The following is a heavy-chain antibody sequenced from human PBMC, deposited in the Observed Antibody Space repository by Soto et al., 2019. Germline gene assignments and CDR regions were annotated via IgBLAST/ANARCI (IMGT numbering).Heavy chain of an antibody. D-gene: IGHD4-17*01. Sequence: GGSLRLSCAASGFTFSSYAVHWVRQAPGKGLEWVAVISYDGSNKYYADSVKGRFTISRDNSKNTLYLQMNSLRAEDTAVYYCARGGLVRTTVVTPYFDYWGQGTLVTVSS. J-gene: IGHJ4*02. CDR1: GFTFSSYA. V-gene: IGHV3-30-3*01. CDR2: ISYDGSNK. CDR3: ARGGLVRTTVVTPYFDY.